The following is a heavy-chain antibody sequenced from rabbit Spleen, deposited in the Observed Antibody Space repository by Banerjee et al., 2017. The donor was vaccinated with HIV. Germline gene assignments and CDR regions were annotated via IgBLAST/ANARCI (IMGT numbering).Heavy chain of an antibody. V-gene: IGHV1S47*01. J-gene: IGHJ6*01. CDR3: ARGYVTGDL. D-gene: IGHD4-1*01. Sequence: QEQLVESGGGLVQPGGSLKLSCTASGFSFSTNYYMCWVRQAPGKGLEWIGCISRGDGSTYYASWVNGRFTISRSTSLNTVTLQMTSLTAADTATYFCARGYVTGDLWGQGTLVHRL. CDR1: GFSFSTNY. CDR2: ISRGDGST.